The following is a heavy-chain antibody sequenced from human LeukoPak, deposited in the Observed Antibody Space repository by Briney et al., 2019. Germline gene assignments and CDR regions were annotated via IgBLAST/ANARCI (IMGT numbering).Heavy chain of an antibody. V-gene: IGHV4-59*01. CDR1: GGSISSYY. Sequence: PSETLSLTCTVSGGSISSYYWSWIRQPPRKGLEWIGYIYYSGSTNYNPSLKSRVTISVDTSKNQFSLKLSSVTAADTAVYYCARALYYYDSSGYYYYYYGMDVWGQGTTVTVSS. J-gene: IGHJ6*02. CDR3: ARALYYYDSSGYYYYYYGMDV. D-gene: IGHD3-22*01. CDR2: IYYSGST.